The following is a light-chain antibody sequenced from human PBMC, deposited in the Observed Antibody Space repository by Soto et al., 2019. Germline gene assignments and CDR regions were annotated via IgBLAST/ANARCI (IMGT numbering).Light chain of an antibody. CDR1: QGINDR. CDR3: QKYNSAPLT. Sequence: DIQMTQSPSSLSASVGDRVTITCRASQGINDRLAWYQQRPGRPPYLLIYAASTLRSGVPSRFSGSGSGADFTLTISSLQPADVATYYCQKYNSAPLTFGGGTKVEIK. J-gene: IGKJ4*01. CDR2: AAS. V-gene: IGKV1-27*01.